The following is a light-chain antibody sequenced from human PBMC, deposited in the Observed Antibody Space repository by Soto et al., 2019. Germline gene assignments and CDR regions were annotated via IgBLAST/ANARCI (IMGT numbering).Light chain of an antibody. Sequence: ITQSASALSASLGDRGTITCRASQTINNWLAWYQQKPGKAPNLLIYHASNLETGVPSRFSGSAFGTEFTLTISSLQPDDFATYYCQHYNSYPWTFGQGTKV. CDR1: QTINNW. CDR2: HAS. V-gene: IGKV1-5*01. CDR3: QHYNSYPWT. J-gene: IGKJ1*01.